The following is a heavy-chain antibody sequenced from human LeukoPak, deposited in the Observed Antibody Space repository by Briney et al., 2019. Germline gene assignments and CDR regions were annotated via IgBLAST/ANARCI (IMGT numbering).Heavy chain of an antibody. D-gene: IGHD4-23*01. CDR2: INPSGGST. CDR1: GYTFTSYY. V-gene: IGHV1-46*01. CDR3: ARGDYGGNSGLVFDY. Sequence: ASAKASCKASGYTFTSYYMHWVRQAPGQGLEWMGIINPSGGSTSYAQQFQGRVTMTRDTSTSTVYMELSSLRSEDTAVYYCARGDYGGNSGLVFDYWGQGTLVTVSS. J-gene: IGHJ4*02.